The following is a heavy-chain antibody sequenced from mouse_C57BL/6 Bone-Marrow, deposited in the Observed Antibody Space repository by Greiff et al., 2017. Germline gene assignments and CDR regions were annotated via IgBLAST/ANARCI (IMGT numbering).Heavy chain of an antibody. J-gene: IGHJ2*01. Sequence: EVKLVESGGGLVKPGGSLKLSCAASGFTFSSYAMYWVRQTPEKRLEWVATISDGGSYTYYPDNVKGRFTISRDNAKNNLYLQMSHLKSEDTAMYYWSRLGLLRGYYDYWGQGTTLTVSS. CDR3: SRLGLLRGYYDY. CDR1: GFTFSSYA. D-gene: IGHD1-1*01. V-gene: IGHV5-4*03. CDR2: ISDGGSYT.